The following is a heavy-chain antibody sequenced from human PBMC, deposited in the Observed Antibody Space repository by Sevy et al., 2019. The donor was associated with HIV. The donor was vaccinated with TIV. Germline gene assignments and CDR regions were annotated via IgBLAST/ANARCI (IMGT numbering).Heavy chain of an antibody. CDR3: AISRSNYGDYYFDY. CDR1: GFTFSAYY. CDR2: ISSGSTYT. V-gene: IGHV3-11*06. J-gene: IGHJ4*02. Sequence: GGSLRLSCAASGFTFSAYYMTWIRQAPGKGLEWVSYISSGSTYTNYADSVKGRFTVSRDNAKNSLYLQMTSLRAEDTAVYYCAISRSNYGDYYFDYWGQGTLVTVSS. D-gene: IGHD4-17*01.